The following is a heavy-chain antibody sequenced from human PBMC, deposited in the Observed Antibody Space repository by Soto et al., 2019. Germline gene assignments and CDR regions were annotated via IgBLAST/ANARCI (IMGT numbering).Heavy chain of an antibody. D-gene: IGHD3-3*01. J-gene: IGHJ3*02. Sequence: QVQLQESGPGLVKPSETPSLTCTVSGGAISDYYWSWIRQPPGEGLEWIGHIYNTGRPTYSPSLKSRGTISVDKSKNQFSLNLNSVTAADTAVYFCARFLRSGSHWSAFDIWGQGTKVTVSP. CDR2: IYNTGRP. CDR1: GGAISDYY. CDR3: ARFLRSGSHWSAFDI. V-gene: IGHV4-59*01.